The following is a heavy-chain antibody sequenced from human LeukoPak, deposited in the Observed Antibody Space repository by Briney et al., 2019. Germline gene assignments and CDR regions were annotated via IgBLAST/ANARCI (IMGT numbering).Heavy chain of an antibody. Sequence: SETLSLTCTVSGYSISSGYYWGWIRQPPGKGLEWIGSIYHSGSTYYNPSLKSRVTISVDTSKNQFSLKLSSVTAADTAVYYCAAPGRYSSGWYVLDYWGQGTLVTVSS. D-gene: IGHD6-19*01. V-gene: IGHV4-38-2*02. CDR3: AAPGRYSSGWYVLDY. CDR1: GYSISSGYY. J-gene: IGHJ4*02. CDR2: IYHSGST.